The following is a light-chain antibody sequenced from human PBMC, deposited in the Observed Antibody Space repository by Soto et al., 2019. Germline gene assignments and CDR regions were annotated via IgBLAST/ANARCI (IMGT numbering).Light chain of an antibody. J-gene: IGKJ1*01. CDR2: AAS. Sequence: DIQLTQSPSSLAASVGDRVTITCRSSQSINAYLNWYQQKAGKAPELLIYAASNLQSGVPPRFSGSGSGTEFALIISSLQPEDSATNFCQQSYIIPRTFGKGTKLEIK. CDR1: QSINAY. V-gene: IGKV1-39*01. CDR3: QQSYIIPRT.